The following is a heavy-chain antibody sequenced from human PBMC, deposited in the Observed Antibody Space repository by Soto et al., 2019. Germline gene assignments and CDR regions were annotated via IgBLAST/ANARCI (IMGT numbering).Heavy chain of an antibody. V-gene: IGHV4-39*01. Sequence: SETLSLTCSVSGGSISTSRSYWAWIRQPPGKGLEWLANIFYSGSTFYNPSLASRVSVSVDTSKNEFSLKLRTVTAADTAVYYCARQPTTGDTDLWFDPWGQGTLVTVSS. J-gene: IGHJ5*02. CDR1: GGSISTSRSY. CDR2: IFYSGST. CDR3: ARQPTTGDTDLWFDP. D-gene: IGHD2-21*01.